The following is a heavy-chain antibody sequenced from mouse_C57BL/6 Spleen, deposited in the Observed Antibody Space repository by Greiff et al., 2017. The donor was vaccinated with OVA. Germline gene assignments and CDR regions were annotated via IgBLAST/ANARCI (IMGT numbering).Heavy chain of an antibody. CDR2: INPNNGGT. J-gene: IGHJ3*01. Sequence: DVKLVESGPELVKPGASVKMSCKASGYTFTDYNMHWVKQSHGKSLEWIGYINPNNGGTSYNQKFKGKATLTVNKSSSTAYMELRSLTSEDSAVYYCARGYDVFAYWGQGTLVTVSA. CDR1: GYTFTDYN. CDR3: ARGYDVFAY. V-gene: IGHV1-22*01. D-gene: IGHD2-2*01.